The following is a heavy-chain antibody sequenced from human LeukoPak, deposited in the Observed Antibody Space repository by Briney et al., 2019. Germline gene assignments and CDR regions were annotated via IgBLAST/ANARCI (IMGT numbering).Heavy chain of an antibody. CDR2: IYYSGST. J-gene: IGHJ4*02. V-gene: IGHV4-59*11. CDR1: GGSISSHY. CDR3: ARGQTYYDFWSGYYFDY. Sequence: PSETLSLTCTVSGGSISSHYWSWIRQPPGKGLEWIGYIYYSGSTNYNPSLKSRVTISVDTSKNQFSLKLSSVTAAATAVYYCARGQTYYDFWSGYYFDYWGQGTLVTVSS. D-gene: IGHD3-3*01.